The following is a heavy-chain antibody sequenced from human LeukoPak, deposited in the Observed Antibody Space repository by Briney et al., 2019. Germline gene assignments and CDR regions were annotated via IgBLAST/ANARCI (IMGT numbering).Heavy chain of an antibody. CDR1: GFTFSDYY. J-gene: IGHJ4*02. D-gene: IGHD1-7*01. V-gene: IGHV3-11*01. CDR2: INSSGSTI. Sequence: GGALRPSCAASGFTFSDYYMSLIRQAPAKGLEWVSYINSSGSTIYYAHSVKSRFTISTDNSNNTRDLQTNTLRAEDTPVYYCAKDRNYQYNTVFDYWGQGTLVTVSS. CDR3: AKDRNYQYNTVFDY.